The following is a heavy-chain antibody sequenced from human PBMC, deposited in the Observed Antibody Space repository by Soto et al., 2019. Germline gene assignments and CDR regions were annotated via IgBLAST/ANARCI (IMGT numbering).Heavy chain of an antibody. V-gene: IGHV1-18*01. D-gene: IGHD3-22*01. CDR1: GYTFTSYG. Sequence: GASVKVSCKASGYTFTSYGISWVRQAPGQGLEWMGWISAYNGNTNYAQKLQGRVTMTTDTSTSTAYMELRSLRSGDTAVYYCARDFRSGYYDNYFDYWGQGTLVTVSS. CDR3: ARDFRSGYYDNYFDY. J-gene: IGHJ4*02. CDR2: ISAYNGNT.